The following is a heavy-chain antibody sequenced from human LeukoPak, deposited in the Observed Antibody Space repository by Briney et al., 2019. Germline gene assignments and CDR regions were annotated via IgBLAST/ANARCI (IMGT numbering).Heavy chain of an antibody. CDR2: MNPNSGNT. V-gene: IGHV1-8*01. CDR1: GYTFTSYD. D-gene: IGHD3-10*01. Sequence: ASVKVSCKASGYTFTSYDINWVRQATGQGLEWMGWMNPNSGNTGYAQKFQGRVTMTRDMSTSTDYMELSSLRSEDTAVYYCARDNSVGDIAWWFDPWGQGTLVTVSS. CDR3: ARDNSVGDIAWWFDP. J-gene: IGHJ5*02.